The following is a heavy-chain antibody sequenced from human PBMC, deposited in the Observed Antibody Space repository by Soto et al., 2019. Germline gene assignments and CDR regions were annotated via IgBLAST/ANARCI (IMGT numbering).Heavy chain of an antibody. CDR2: IYYSGTT. CDR1: GGSITSSYY. CDR3: ARHDSGLDSSSSPTMLYFFDY. Sequence: PSETLSLTCSVSGGSITSSYYWGWIRQPPGKGLEWIGSIYYSGTTYYSPSLKSRVTISVDTSKNQFSLKLSSVTAADTAVYYCARHDSGLDSSSSPTMLYFFDYWGRGTLVTVSS. J-gene: IGHJ4*02. D-gene: IGHD6-13*01. V-gene: IGHV4-39*01.